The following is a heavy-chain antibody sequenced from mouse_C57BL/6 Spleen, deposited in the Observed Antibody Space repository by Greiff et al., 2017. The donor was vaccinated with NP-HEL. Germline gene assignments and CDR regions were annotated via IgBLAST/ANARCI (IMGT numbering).Heavy chain of an antibody. CDR2: ISDGGSYT. D-gene: IGHD1-1*01. V-gene: IGHV5-4*01. Sequence: EVQVVESGGGLVKPGGSLKLSCAASGFTFSSYAMSWVRQTPEKRLEWVATISDGGSYTYYPDNVKGRFTMSRDNAKNNLYLQMSHLKSEDTAMYYCAREAPITTVVAPYAMDYWGQGTSVTVSS. J-gene: IGHJ4*01. CDR1: GFTFSSYA. CDR3: AREAPITTVVAPYAMDY.